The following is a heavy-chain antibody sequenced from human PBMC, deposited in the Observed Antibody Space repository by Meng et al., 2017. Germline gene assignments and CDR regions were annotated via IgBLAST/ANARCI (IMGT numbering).Heavy chain of an antibody. CDR1: GYTFTSYT. CDR3: ARGTGSSWFDP. J-gene: IGHJ5*02. Sequence: QVQFVQSGAEVEKPVASAKVSCKASGYTFTSYTIHWVRQAPGQSLAWMGWIKSANGDAKYSQKFQGRLTLTRDTSASTAYLELSSLTFEDTAVYYCARGTGSSWFDPWGQGTLVTVSS. CDR2: IKSANGDA. V-gene: IGHV1-3*01. D-gene: IGHD6-13*01.